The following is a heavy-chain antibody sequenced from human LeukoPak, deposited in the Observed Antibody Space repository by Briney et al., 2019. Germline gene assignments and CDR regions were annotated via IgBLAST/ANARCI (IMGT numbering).Heavy chain of an antibody. Sequence: PGGSLRLSCAAAGFTFSSQPMHWVRQTPGKGLEWVALISFDGKNKFYGDSVIGRFTISRDNTKNTLFLQMNSLRAEDMGVCYCVSPMTTTRNFAHWRQGTLVTVSS. D-gene: IGHD1-1*01. CDR3: VSPMTTTRNFAH. CDR2: ISFDGKNK. CDR1: GFTFSSQP. J-gene: IGHJ4*02. V-gene: IGHV3-30*03.